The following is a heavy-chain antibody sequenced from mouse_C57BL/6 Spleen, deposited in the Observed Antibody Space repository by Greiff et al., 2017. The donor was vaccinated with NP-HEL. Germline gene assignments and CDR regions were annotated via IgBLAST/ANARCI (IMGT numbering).Heavy chain of an antibody. CDR2: IYPGSGNT. CDR3: ARWRDY. V-gene: IGHV1-76*01. Sequence: QVQLKQSGAELVRPGASVKLSCKASGYTFTDYYINWVKQRPGQGLKWIARIYPGSGNTYYNEKFKGKATLTAEKSSSTAYMQLSSLTSEDSAVYFCARWRDYWGQGTTLTVSS. J-gene: IGHJ2*01. CDR1: GYTFTDYY.